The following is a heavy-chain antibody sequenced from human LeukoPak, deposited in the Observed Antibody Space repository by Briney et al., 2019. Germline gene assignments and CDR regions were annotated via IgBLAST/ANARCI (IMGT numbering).Heavy chain of an antibody. CDR3: ARDRTLGRVRDAFDI. J-gene: IGHJ3*02. Sequence: SQTLSLTCTVSGGSISSGGYYWSWIRQHPGKGLEWIGYIYYSGSTYYNPSLKSRVTISVDTSKNQFSLKLSSVTAADTAVYYCARDRTLGRVRDAFDIWGQGTMVTVSS. D-gene: IGHD3-10*01. CDR2: IYYSGST. V-gene: IGHV4-31*03. CDR1: GGSISSGGYY.